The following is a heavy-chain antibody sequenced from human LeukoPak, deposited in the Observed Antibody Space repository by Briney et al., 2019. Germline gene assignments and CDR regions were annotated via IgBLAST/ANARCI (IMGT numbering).Heavy chain of an antibody. CDR1: GYTFNNYG. Sequence: ASVRVSCKASGYTFNNYGISWVRQAPGQGLEWMGWINTNTGNPTYAQGFTGRFVFSLDTSVSTAYLQISSLKAEDTAVYYCARDGNYDSSGYYYYFDYWGQGTLVTVSS. D-gene: IGHD3-22*01. V-gene: IGHV7-4-1*02. CDR3: ARDGNYDSSGYYYYFDY. J-gene: IGHJ4*02. CDR2: INTNTGNP.